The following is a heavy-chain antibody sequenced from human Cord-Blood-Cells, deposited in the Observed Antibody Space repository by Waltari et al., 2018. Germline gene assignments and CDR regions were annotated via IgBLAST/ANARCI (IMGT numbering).Heavy chain of an antibody. V-gene: IGHV4-59*08. J-gene: IGHJ5*02. CDR1: GGSISSYY. CDR2: IDYSGST. CDR3: ARHPRYSGSINWFDP. D-gene: IGHD1-26*01. Sequence: QVQLQESGPGLVKPSETLSLTCTVPGGSISSYYWSWIRQPPGTGLEWIGYIDYSGSTNYNPPLKNRVTISVDTSKNQFSLKLSSVTAADTAVYYCARHPRYSGSINWFDPWGQGTLVTVSS.